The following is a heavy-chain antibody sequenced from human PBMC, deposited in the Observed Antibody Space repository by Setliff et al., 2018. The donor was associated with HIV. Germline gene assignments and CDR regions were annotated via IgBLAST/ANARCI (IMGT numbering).Heavy chain of an antibody. CDR1: GGPISSSSYY. CDR2: IYSSGST. CDR3: ARHSPSDY. V-gene: IGHV4-61*05. Sequence: PSETLSLTCTVSGGPISSSSYYWGWIRQPPGKGLEWIGHIYSSGSTNYNPSLKSRVTISVDTSKNQFSLKLSSVTAADTAVYYCARHSPSDYWGQGTLVTVSS. J-gene: IGHJ4*02.